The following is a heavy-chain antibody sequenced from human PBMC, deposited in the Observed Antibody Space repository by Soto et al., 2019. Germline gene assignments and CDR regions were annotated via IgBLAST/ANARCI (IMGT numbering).Heavy chain of an antibody. CDR1: GGPFSSHT. V-gene: IGHV1-69*08. Sequence: QDQLVQSGAEVKKPGSSVKVSCKAFGGPFSSHTFSWVRQAPGQGLEWMGRIIPALCTTTYAQKFQGRVTITADEFVTIVYMELNSLRTDDTAVYYCARPDFGDYWYFDLWGRGTLVTVSS. D-gene: IGHD4-17*01. J-gene: IGHJ2*01. CDR2: IIPALCTT. CDR3: ARPDFGDYWYFDL.